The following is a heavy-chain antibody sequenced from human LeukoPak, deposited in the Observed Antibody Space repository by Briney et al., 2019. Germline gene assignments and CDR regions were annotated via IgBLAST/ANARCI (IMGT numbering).Heavy chain of an antibody. D-gene: IGHD3-22*01. CDR2: INHSGST. CDR1: GGSFSGYY. CDR3: ARGQIVRDYYDTYGSFDY. J-gene: IGHJ4*02. V-gene: IGHV4-34*01. Sequence: SWETLSLTCAVYGGSFSGYYWSWIRQPPGKGLEWIGEINHSGSTNYHPSLKSRVTISVDTSKNQFSLKVSSVTAADTAVYYCARGQIVRDYYDTYGSFDYWGQGTLVTVSS.